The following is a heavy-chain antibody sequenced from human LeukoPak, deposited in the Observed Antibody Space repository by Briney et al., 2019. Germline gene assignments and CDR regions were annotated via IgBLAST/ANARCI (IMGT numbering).Heavy chain of an antibody. CDR1: GGTFSSYA. V-gene: IGHV1-69*13. J-gene: IGHJ4*02. Sequence: GASVKVSCKASGGTFSSYAISWVRQAPGQGLEWMGGIIPIFGTANYAQMFQGRVTITADESTSTAYMELSSLRSEDTAVYYCARGRNIVVVPAATPPYFDYWGQGTLVTVSS. D-gene: IGHD2-2*01. CDR2: IIPIFGTA. CDR3: ARGRNIVVVPAATPPYFDY.